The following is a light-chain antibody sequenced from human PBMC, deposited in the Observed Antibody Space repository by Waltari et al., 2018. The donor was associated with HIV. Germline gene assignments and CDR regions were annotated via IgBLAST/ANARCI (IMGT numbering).Light chain of an antibody. CDR3: SSYAGSSTWV. Sequence: QSVLTQPPSASGTPGQRVTIACSGSSSNIGSYYVSWYQQLPGTAPKLLIYMNNQRPSGVPDRFSGSKSGTSASLAINGLRSEDEADYYCSSYAGSSTWVFGGGTKLTVL. CDR1: SSNIGSYY. CDR2: MNN. J-gene: IGLJ3*02. V-gene: IGLV1-47*01.